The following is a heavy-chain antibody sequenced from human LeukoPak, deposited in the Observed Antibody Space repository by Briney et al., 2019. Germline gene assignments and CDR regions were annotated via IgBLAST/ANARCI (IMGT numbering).Heavy chain of an antibody. Sequence: PSQTLSLTCTVSGGSISSGSYYWSWIRQPAGKGLEWIGRIYTNETTNYNPSLKSRVTMSVDTSKNQFSLKLRSVTAADTAVYYCARDQIGDGYTKMGNWFDPWGQGTLVTVSS. D-gene: IGHD5-24*01. V-gene: IGHV4-61*02. J-gene: IGHJ5*02. CDR2: IYTNETT. CDR3: ARDQIGDGYTKMGNWFDP. CDR1: GGSISSGSYY.